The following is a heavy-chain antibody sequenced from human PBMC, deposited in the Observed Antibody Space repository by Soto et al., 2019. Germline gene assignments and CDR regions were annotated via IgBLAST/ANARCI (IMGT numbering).Heavy chain of an antibody. V-gene: IGHV4-31*03. J-gene: IGHJ4*02. D-gene: IGHD5-18*01. CDR2: IYYSGST. CDR3: AREGYRYGQGLDS. Sequence: QVQLQESGPGLVNPSQTLSLTCTVSSGSISSAGHYWSWIRQPPGKGLEWIGYIYYSGSTYYNPSLKSRVTISVDTSKSQFSLKLTSVTAADTAVYYCAREGYRYGQGLDSWGQGTLVTVSS. CDR1: SGSISSAGHY.